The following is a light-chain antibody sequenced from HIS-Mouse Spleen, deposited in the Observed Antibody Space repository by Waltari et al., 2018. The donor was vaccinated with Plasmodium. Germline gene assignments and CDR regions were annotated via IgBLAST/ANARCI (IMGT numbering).Light chain of an antibody. CDR3: QSADSSGTYWV. CDR2: KDS. Sequence: SYELTQPPSVSVSPGQTARITCSGDALPKQSAYLYQQKPVQAPVLVIYKDSEMPSGISERFSCSSSGTTVTFIISGVQAEDEADYYCQSADSSGTYWVFGGGTKLTVL. V-gene: IGLV3-25*03. CDR1: ALPKQS. J-gene: IGLJ3*02.